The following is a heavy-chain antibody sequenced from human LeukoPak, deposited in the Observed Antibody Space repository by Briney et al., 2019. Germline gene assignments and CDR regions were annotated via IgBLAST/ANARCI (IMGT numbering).Heavy chain of an antibody. CDR1: GGSFSGYY. CDR2: INHSGST. D-gene: IGHD5-18*01. V-gene: IGHV4-34*01. CDR3: ARGRYSYGLIAPASYGMDV. Sequence: SETLSLTCAVYGGSFSGYYWSWIRQPPGKGLEWIGEINHSGSTNYNPSLKSRVTISVDTSKNQFSLKLSSVTAADTAVYYCARGRYSYGLIAPASYGMDVWGQGTTVTVSS. J-gene: IGHJ6*02.